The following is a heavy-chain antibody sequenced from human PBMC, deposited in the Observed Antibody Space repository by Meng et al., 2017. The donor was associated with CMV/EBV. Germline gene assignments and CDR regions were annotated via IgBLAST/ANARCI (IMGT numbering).Heavy chain of an antibody. CDR1: GGSISSSSYY. V-gene: IGHV4-39*01. J-gene: IGHJ4*02. Sequence: SETLSLTCTVSGGSISSSSYYWGWVRQPPGQGFEWIGSLYYTGITYYNTSLGSRVTMSVDTSRNQFSLKLSSVTAVDTAVYYCARQGGASPTTGVFWGPGILVTVSS. CDR3: ARQGGASPTTGVF. D-gene: IGHD1-26*01. CDR2: LYYTGIT.